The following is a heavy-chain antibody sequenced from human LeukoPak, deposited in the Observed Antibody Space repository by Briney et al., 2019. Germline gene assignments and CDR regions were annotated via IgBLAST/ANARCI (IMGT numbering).Heavy chain of an antibody. J-gene: IGHJ4*02. V-gene: IGHV3-9*01. D-gene: IGHD6-19*01. CDR3: AKDRVRYSSGWYRGYYFDY. CDR1: GFTFDDYA. Sequence: SLRLSCAASGFTFDDYAMHWVRQAPGKGLEWVSGISWNSGSIGYADSVKGRFTISRDNAKNSLYLQMNSLRAEDTALYYCAKDRVRYSSGWYRGYYFDYWGQGTLVTVSS. CDR2: ISWNSGSI.